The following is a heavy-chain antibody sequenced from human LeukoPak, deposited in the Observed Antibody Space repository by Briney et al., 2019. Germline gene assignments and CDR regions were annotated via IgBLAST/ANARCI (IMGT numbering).Heavy chain of an antibody. CDR2: IYTSGST. CDR1: GGSISSSSYY. D-gene: IGHD3-10*01. V-gene: IGHV4-61*02. Sequence: SETLSLTCTVSGGSISSSSYYWSWIRQPAGKGLEWIGRIYTSGSTNYNPSLKSRVTMSVDTSKNQFSLKLSSVTAADTAVYYCARDLYYYGSGSYYMGYYFDYWGQGTLVTVSS. J-gene: IGHJ4*02. CDR3: ARDLYYYGSGSYYMGYYFDY.